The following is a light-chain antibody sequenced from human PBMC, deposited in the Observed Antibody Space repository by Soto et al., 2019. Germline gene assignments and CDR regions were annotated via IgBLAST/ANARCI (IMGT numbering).Light chain of an antibody. CDR2: GVS. J-gene: IGKJ1*01. CDR1: QSVDSTF. V-gene: IGKV3-20*01. Sequence: EIVLTQSPGSLSLSPGERATLSCRASQSVDSTFFAWYQKKPGQAPRLLMYGVSKRATGIPDGFSGSGSGTDFTLTISRVEPEDFAVDYCQQYMRSVTCGQGTRVEIK. CDR3: QQYMRSVT.